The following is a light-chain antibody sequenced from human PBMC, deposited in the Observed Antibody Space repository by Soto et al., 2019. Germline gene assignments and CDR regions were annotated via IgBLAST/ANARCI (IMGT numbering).Light chain of an antibody. J-gene: IGKJ5*01. Sequence: EIVLTQSPGTLSLSPGEGATLSCRASQSVSSSYFAWYQQKPGQAPRVLIYGTSRRATGIPDRFSGSGSGTDFTLTISRLQTADCAVYFCQYYGSSPFPFGQGTRLEIK. CDR2: GTS. CDR3: QYYGSSPFP. CDR1: QSVSSSY. V-gene: IGKV3-20*01.